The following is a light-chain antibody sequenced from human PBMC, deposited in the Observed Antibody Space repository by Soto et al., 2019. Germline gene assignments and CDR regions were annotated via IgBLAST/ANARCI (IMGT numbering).Light chain of an antibody. CDR2: DAS. Sequence: IVLAQSHATLSLSPGERATLSCRASQSVSSYLAWYQQKPGQAPRLLIYDASNRATGIPARFSGSGSGTDFTLTISRLEPEDFAVYYCQQYGSSSLTFGGGTKVDIK. V-gene: IGKV3-11*01. J-gene: IGKJ4*01. CDR3: QQYGSSSLT. CDR1: QSVSSY.